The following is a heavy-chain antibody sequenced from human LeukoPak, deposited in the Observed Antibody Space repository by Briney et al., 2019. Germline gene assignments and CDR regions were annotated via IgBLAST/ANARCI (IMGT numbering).Heavy chain of an antibody. V-gene: IGHV3-23*01. Sequence: PGGSLRLSCATSGFTFSSYAVAWVRQAPGKGLEWVSSISNTGSNTYYADSVKGRFTISRDNSKNTPSLQMNSLTAEDTAVYYCAARRGYYHYMDVWGKGTTVTVSS. CDR2: ISNTGSNT. CDR3: AARRGYYHYMDV. CDR1: GFTFSSYA. J-gene: IGHJ6*03. D-gene: IGHD3-3*01.